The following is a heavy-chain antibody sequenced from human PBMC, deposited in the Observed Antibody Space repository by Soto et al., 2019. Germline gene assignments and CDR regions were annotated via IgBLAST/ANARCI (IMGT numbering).Heavy chain of an antibody. D-gene: IGHD3-3*01. V-gene: IGHV5-51*01. CDR1: GYSFTSYW. CDR3: ARYLNYAFWSGFRTPHWFDP. CDR2: IYPGDSDT. J-gene: IGHJ5*02. Sequence: PGESLKISCKGSGYSFTSYWIGWVRQMPGKGLEWMGIIYPGDSDTRYSPSFQGQVTISADKSISTAYLQWSSLKASDTAMYYCARYLNYAFWSGFRTPHWFDPWGQGTLVPVSS.